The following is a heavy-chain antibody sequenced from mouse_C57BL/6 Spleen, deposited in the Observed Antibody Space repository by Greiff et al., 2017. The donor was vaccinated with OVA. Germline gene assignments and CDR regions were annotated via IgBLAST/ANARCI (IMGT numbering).Heavy chain of an antibody. CDR3: ARALYDGYYWYFDV. D-gene: IGHD2-3*01. V-gene: IGHV5-16*01. Sequence: EVNVVESEGGLVQPGSSMKLSCTASGFTFSDYYMAWVRQVPEKGLEWVANINYDGSSTYYLDSLKSRFIISRDNAKNILYLQMCSLKSESTATYYCARALYDGYYWYFDVWGTGTTVTVSS. CDR2: INYDGSST. J-gene: IGHJ1*03. CDR1: GFTFSDYY.